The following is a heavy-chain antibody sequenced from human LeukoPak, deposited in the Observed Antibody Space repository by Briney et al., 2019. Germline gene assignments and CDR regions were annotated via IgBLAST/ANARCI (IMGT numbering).Heavy chain of an antibody. D-gene: IGHD3-10*02. CDR2: INHSGST. CDR3: ASPSMIGGAFDP. J-gene: IGHJ5*02. V-gene: IGHV4-34*01. CDR1: GGSFSGYY. Sequence: SETLSLTCAVYGGSFSGYYWSWIRQPPGKGLEGIGEINHSGSTTHNPSLKSRVTISVDTSKNQFSLKLSSVTAADTAVYYCASPSMIGGAFDPWGQGTLVTVSS.